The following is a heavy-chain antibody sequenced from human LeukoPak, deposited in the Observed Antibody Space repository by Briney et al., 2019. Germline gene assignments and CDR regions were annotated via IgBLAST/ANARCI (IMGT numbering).Heavy chain of an antibody. CDR3: AVPYRYDAFDI. D-gene: IGHD4-11*01. J-gene: IGHJ3*02. CDR1: GYTFTSYG. CDR2: ISAYNGNT. Sequence: ASVKVSCKASGYTFTSYGISWVRQAPGQGLEWMGWISAYNGNTNYAQKLQGRVTMTTDTSASTAYMELSSLRSEDMAVYYCAVPYRYDAFDIWGQGTMVTVSS. V-gene: IGHV1-18*03.